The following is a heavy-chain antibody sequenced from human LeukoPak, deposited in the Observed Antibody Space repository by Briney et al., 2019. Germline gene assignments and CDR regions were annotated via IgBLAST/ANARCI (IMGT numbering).Heavy chain of an antibody. J-gene: IGHJ6*02. Sequence: PSGTLSLTCVVSGGSININNCYSWFRQSPGKGLEWIGEVCPRGGINYNPSLKTRVSISPDRSRNQFSLTMISLTAADTAVYYCARNGGYDQDVWGQGITVSVSS. CDR3: ARNGGYDQDV. D-gene: IGHD5-18*01. CDR2: VCPRGGI. V-gene: IGHV4-4*02. CDR1: GGSININNC.